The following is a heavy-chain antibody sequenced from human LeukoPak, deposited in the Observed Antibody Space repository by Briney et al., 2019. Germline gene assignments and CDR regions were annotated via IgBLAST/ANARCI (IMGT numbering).Heavy chain of an antibody. CDR3: AARLSSMNYYGMDV. J-gene: IGHJ6*02. D-gene: IGHD6-6*01. V-gene: IGHV1-58*02. Sequence: SVKVSCKASGFTFTSSAMQWVRQGRGQRLEWIGGIVVGSGNTNYAQKFQERVTITRDMSTSTAYMELSSLRSEDTAVYYCAARLSSMNYYGMDVWGQGTTVTVSS. CDR2: IVVGSGNT. CDR1: GFTFTSSA.